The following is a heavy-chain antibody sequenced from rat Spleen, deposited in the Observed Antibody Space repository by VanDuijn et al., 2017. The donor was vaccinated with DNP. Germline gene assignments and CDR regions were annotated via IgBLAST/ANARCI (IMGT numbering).Heavy chain of an antibody. CDR1: GFSLTSYG. CDR3: TSRYGGYNDY. D-gene: IGHD1-11*01. V-gene: IGHV2-15*01. J-gene: IGHJ2*01. CDR2: IWSGGST. Sequence: QVQLKESGPGLVQPSQTLSLTCTVSGFSLTSYGVTWVRQPPGKGLEWVGAIWSGGSTDYNSALKSRLSISRDTSKSQVFLKMNRLQTEDTASYFCTSRYGGYNDYWGQGVMVTVSS.